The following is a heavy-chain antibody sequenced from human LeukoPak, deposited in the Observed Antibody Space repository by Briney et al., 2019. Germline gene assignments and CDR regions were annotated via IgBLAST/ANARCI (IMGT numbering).Heavy chain of an antibody. D-gene: IGHD3-22*01. CDR2: IYSGGST. CDR1: GSTVSSNY. V-gene: IGHV3-53*01. Sequence: QAGGSLRLSCAASGSTVSSNYMSWVRQAPGKGLEWVSVIYSGGSTYYADSVKGRFTISRDNSKNTLYLQMNSLRAEDTAVYYCARGVNYYDSSGYYYPAPFDYWGQGTLVTVSS. CDR3: ARGVNYYDSSGYYYPAPFDY. J-gene: IGHJ4*02.